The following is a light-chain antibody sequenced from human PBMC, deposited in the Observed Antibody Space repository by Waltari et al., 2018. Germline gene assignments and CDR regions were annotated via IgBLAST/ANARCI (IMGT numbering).Light chain of an antibody. Sequence: QSALTQPRSVSGSPGQSVTIPCTGTSSDVGDYDFVSRYQHHPDKAPKLIIYDVNKRPSGVPDRFSGSKSDNTASLTISGLQAEVEADYYCCSYAGTYINYVFGSGTTVTVL. V-gene: IGLV2-11*01. CDR3: CSYAGTYINYV. CDR1: SSDVGDYDF. CDR2: DVN. J-gene: IGLJ1*01.